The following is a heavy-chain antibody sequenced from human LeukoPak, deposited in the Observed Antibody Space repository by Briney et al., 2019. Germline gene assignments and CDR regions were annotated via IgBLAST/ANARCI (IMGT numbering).Heavy chain of an antibody. J-gene: IGHJ4*02. CDR3: AYSSGYYVGMFDF. Sequence: GESLKISCKSSGYSFPSYWIGWVRQMPGKGLEWMGIIYPGDSDTRYSPSFQGLVTISVDKSISTAYLQWSSLKASDTAMYYCAYSSGYYVGMFDFWGRGTLVSVSS. D-gene: IGHD6-19*01. CDR1: GYSFPSYW. V-gene: IGHV5-51*01. CDR2: IYPGDSDT.